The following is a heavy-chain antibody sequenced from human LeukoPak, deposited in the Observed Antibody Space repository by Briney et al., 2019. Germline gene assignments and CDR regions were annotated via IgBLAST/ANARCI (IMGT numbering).Heavy chain of an antibody. D-gene: IGHD1-26*01. CDR3: ARDVGATYNVDY. CDR2: VNPSGGAT. J-gene: IGHJ4*02. Sequence: GASVKVSCKASGYTFTSYYIHWVRQAPGQGLEWMGIVNPSGGATSYAQEFQGRVTMTRDMSTATVYMELSSLRSEDTAVYYCARDVGATYNVDYWGQGTVVTVSS. V-gene: IGHV1-46*01. CDR1: GYTFTSYY.